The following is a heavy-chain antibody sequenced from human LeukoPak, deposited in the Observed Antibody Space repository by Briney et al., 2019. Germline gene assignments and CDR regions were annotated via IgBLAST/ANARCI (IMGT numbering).Heavy chain of an antibody. J-gene: IGHJ3*02. CDR2: ISSSSSYI. D-gene: IGHD3-22*01. CDR3: ARDSGTNNRITMIVVVIGALDI. CDR1: GFTFSSYS. Sequence: PGGSLRLSCAASGFTFSSYSMNWVRQAPGKGLEWVSSISSSSSYIYYADSVKGRFTISRDNAKNSLYLQMNSLRAEDTAVYYCARDSGTNNRITMIVVVIGALDIWGQGTMVTVSS. V-gene: IGHV3-21*01.